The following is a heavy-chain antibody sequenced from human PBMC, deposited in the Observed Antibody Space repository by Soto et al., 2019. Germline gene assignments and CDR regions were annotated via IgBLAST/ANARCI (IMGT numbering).Heavy chain of an antibody. CDR3: ARASGSSYGFDP. V-gene: IGHV1-18*01. CDR1: GYTFTSYC. J-gene: IGHJ5*02. CDR2: ISAYNGNT. Sequence: ASVKVSCKASGYTFTSYCISWVRQAPGQGLEWMGWISAYNGNTNYAQKLQGRVTMTTDTSTSTVYMELRSLRSDDTAVYYCARASGSSYGFDPWGQGTLVTVSS. D-gene: IGHD1-26*01.